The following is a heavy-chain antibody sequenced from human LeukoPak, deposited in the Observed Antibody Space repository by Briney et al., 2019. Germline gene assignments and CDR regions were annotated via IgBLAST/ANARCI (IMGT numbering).Heavy chain of an antibody. CDR1: GFTFSSYA. CDR2: ISGSGGST. CDR3: AKDSSTWGNLAGHFDS. Sequence: SGGSLRLSCAASGFTFSSYAMSWVRQAPGKGLEWVSAISGSGGSTYYADSVKGRFTISRDNSKNTLYLQMNSLRAEDTAVYYCAKDSSTWGNLAGHFDSWGQGTLVTVSS. J-gene: IGHJ4*02. V-gene: IGHV3-23*01. D-gene: IGHD6-13*01.